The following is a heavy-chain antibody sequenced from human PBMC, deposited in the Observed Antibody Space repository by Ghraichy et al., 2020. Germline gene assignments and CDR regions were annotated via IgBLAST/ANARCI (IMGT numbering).Heavy chain of an antibody. CDR2: IYYSGST. Sequence: ETLSLTCTVSGGSISSYYWSWIRQPPGKGLEWIGYIYYSGSTNYNPSLKSRVTISVDTSKNQFSLKLSSVTAADTAVYYCARGAPTTVVPFDYWGQGTLVTVSS. D-gene: IGHD4-23*01. J-gene: IGHJ4*02. CDR3: ARGAPTTVVPFDY. CDR1: GGSISSYY. V-gene: IGHV4-59*01.